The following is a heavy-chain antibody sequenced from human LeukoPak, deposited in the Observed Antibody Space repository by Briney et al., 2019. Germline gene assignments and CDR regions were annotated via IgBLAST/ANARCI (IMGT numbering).Heavy chain of an antibody. V-gene: IGHV3-53*01. CDR2: IYTGGNT. Sequence: PGGSLRLSCAASGFTVSSNYLSWVRQAPGKGLEWVSVIYTGGNTYYADSVKGRFTISRDDSRNTLYLQMNSLRDEDTAIYYCAREFTDDFWSGYGPGRVWGKGTTVTVSS. CDR1: GFTVSSNY. J-gene: IGHJ6*04. CDR3: AREFTDDFWSGYGPGRV. D-gene: IGHD3-3*01.